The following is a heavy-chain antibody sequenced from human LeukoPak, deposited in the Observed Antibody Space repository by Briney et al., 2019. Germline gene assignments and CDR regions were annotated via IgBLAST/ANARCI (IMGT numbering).Heavy chain of an antibody. Sequence: GGSLRLSCAASGFTFSDYYMSWIRQAPGKGLEWVSYISSSGSTIYYADSVKGRFTISRDNAKNSLYLQVNSLRAEDTAVYYCARLVEPAAIPVGWFDPWGQGTLVTVSS. CDR1: GFTFSDYY. CDR3: ARLVEPAAIPVGWFDP. J-gene: IGHJ5*02. V-gene: IGHV3-11*01. D-gene: IGHD2-2*01. CDR2: ISSSGSTI.